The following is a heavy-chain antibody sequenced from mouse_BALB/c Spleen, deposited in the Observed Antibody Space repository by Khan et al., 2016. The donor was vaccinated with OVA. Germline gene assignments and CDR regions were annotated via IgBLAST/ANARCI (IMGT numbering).Heavy chain of an antibody. Sequence: QVQLQQSGVELVRPGTSVKMSCKAAGYTFINYWIGWVKERPGHGLEWIGDFYPGGGYTKYNEKFKGKATLTADTSSSTAYMQLSSLTSEDSAIYYCVRGGYDGFAFWGQGTLVTVSA. V-gene: IGHV1-63*02. CDR2: FYPGGGYT. D-gene: IGHD2-12*01. CDR1: GYTFINYW. CDR3: VRGGYDGFAF. J-gene: IGHJ3*01.